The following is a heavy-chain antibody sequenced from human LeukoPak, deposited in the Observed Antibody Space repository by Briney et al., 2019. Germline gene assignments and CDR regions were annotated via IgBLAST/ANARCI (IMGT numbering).Heavy chain of an antibody. D-gene: IGHD1-26*01. J-gene: IGHJ3*02. CDR1: GFTFSSYD. V-gene: IGHV3-30*18. CDR3: AKGLGAIYAFDI. Sequence: GGSLRLSCAASGFTFSSYDVHWVRQAPGKGLEWVAVISCDASNKYYADSVKGRFTISRDNSKNTLYLQMNSLRAEDTAVYYCAKGLGAIYAFDIWGQGTMVTVSS. CDR2: ISCDASNK.